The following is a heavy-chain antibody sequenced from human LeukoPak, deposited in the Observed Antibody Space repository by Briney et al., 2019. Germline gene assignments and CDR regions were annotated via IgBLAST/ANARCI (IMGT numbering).Heavy chain of an antibody. V-gene: IGHV1-2*02. Sequence: GASVKVSCKASGYTFTGYYMHWVRQAPGQGLEWMGWINPNSGGTNYAQKFQGRVTMTRDTSISTAYMELSRLRSDDTAVYYCARGSGSYYLDAFDIWGQGTMVAVSS. CDR2: INPNSGGT. CDR3: ARGSGSYYLDAFDI. D-gene: IGHD1-26*01. CDR1: GYTFTGYY. J-gene: IGHJ3*02.